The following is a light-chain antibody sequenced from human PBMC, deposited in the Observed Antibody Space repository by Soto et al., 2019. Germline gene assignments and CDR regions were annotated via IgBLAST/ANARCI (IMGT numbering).Light chain of an antibody. CDR1: QSVTGSF. V-gene: IGKV3-20*01. J-gene: IGKJ1*01. Sequence: ETVLTQSPGTLSLSPGGRATLSCRASQSVTGSFLAWYQQKPGQAPRLLIFGASSRATGIPERFSGSGSGTDFTLTISRLEPEDFAVYYCQQYGNSPGTFGQGTKVDIK. CDR3: QQYGNSPGT. CDR2: GAS.